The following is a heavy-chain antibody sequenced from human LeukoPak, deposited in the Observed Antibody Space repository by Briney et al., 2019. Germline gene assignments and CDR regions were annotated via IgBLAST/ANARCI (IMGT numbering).Heavy chain of an antibody. CDR3: ARDRCPYPLLAEGSYDY. J-gene: IGHJ4*02. CDR2: IIAGNGNT. D-gene: IGHD1-26*01. CDR1: GYTFTSYA. Sequence: ASVKGSSTVSGYTFTSYAMHWVRQAPGQRLEWMGWIIAGNGNTKYSQKIQGRVTSTRDKSASTAYMELSSLRSEDTAVYYCARDRCPYPLLAEGSYDYWLQATLVTDSS. V-gene: IGHV1-3*01.